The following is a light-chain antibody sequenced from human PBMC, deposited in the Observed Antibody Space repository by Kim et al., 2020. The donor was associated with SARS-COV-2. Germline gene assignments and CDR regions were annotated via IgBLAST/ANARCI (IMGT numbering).Light chain of an antibody. J-gene: IGKJ1*01. CDR1: ENIGTY. CDR3: QQYNNWPWT. CDR2: RAS. Sequence: GSPGERATLSCRANENIGTYLPWYQQKPGQAPKFLISRASTRATGVPARFTGSGSGTEFTLTISSLQSEDFAVYHCQQYNNWPWTFGQGTKVDIK. V-gene: IGKV3-15*01.